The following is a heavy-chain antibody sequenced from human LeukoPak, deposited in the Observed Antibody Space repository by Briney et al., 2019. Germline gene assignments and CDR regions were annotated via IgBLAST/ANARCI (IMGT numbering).Heavy chain of an antibody. CDR3: TTVRGSSYQYFQR. CDR1: GFTFSDSA. V-gene: IGHV3-73*01. D-gene: IGHD6-13*01. J-gene: IGHJ1*01. Sequence: GGSLKLSCAASGFTFSDSAIHWVRQASGKGLEWVGRIRGKGYSDPPAYAASVKGRFTISRDDSKSTAYLQMHSLKAEDTAVYYCTTVRGSSYQYFQRWGQGTLVTVSS. CDR2: IRGKGYSDPP.